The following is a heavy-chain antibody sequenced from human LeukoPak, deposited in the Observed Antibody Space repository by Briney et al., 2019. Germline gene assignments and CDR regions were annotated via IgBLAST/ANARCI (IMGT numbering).Heavy chain of an antibody. CDR3: ARQRWLQPTFDY. D-gene: IGHD5-24*01. V-gene: IGHV4-39*01. Sequence: SETLSLTCTASGGSISSSTYYWGWIRQPPGKGLEWIGSIYYSGGTYYNPSLKSRVTISVDTSKKQFSLKPSSVTAADTAVYYCARQRWLQPTFDYWGQGTLVTVSS. CDR1: GGSISSSTYY. CDR2: IYYSGGT. J-gene: IGHJ4*02.